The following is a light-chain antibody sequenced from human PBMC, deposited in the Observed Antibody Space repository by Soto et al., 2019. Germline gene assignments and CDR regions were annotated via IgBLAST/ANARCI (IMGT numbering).Light chain of an antibody. V-gene: IGKV3-20*01. Sequence: EIVLTQFPGTLSLSPGETATLSCRASQSITSTYLAWYQQKPGQAPRLLIYSASSRATGIPDRFSGSGSGTDFSLTISRLEPEDFAVYYCQQYGSSPPITFGHGTRLEIK. CDR3: QQYGSSPPIT. J-gene: IGKJ5*01. CDR2: SAS. CDR1: QSITSTY.